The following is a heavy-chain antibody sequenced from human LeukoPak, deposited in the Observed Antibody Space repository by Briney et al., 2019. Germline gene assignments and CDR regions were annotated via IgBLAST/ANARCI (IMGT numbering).Heavy chain of an antibody. CDR1: GGSISSYY. Sequence: PSETLSLTCTVSGGSISSYYWSWIRQPPGKGLEWIGYIYYSGSTNYNPSLKSRVTISVDTSKNQFSLKLSSVTAADTAVYYCARQGVMAAAGPHFDYWGQGTLVTVSS. V-gene: IGHV4-59*08. CDR2: IYYSGST. J-gene: IGHJ4*02. D-gene: IGHD6-13*01. CDR3: ARQGVMAAAGPHFDY.